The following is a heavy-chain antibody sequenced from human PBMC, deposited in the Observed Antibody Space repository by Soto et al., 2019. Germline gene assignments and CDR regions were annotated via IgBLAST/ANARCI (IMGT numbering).Heavy chain of an antibody. CDR1: GYTFTSYY. Sequence: ASVKVSCKASGYTFTSYYIHWVRQAPGQGPEWVGIFNPSGDYTSYPQKFQGRLTLTRDTSTSTVYMELSSLRYEDAAMYYCALAQFDYWGQGTLVTVSS. CDR3: ALAQFDY. V-gene: IGHV1-46*01. J-gene: IGHJ4*02. CDR2: FNPSGDYT. D-gene: IGHD5-12*01.